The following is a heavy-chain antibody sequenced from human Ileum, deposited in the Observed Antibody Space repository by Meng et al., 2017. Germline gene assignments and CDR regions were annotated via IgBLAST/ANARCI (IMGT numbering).Heavy chain of an antibody. CDR2: IYYGGST. V-gene: IGHV4-39*01. CDR3: ARRAHYGDPPR. J-gene: IGHJ4*02. CDR1: CGSFTTNYYY. D-gene: IGHD4-17*01. Sequence: QLRLQESGPGLLKPSETLSLTCSVSCGSFTTNYYYWVWIRRPPGKGLEWIGSIYYGGSTYYNPSLKSRVTISVDTSTNQFSLKLISVTAADTAVYYCARRAHYGDPPRWGQGTLVTVSS.